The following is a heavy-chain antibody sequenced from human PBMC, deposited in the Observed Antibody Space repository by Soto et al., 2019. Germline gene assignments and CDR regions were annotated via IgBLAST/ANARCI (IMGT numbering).Heavy chain of an antibody. Sequence: SETLSLTCAVYGGSFSGYYWTWIRQPPGTGLEWVGYITYSGSTYHNPSLKSRLTMSIDTSKNQFSLTLSSVTAADTAVYFCARDIHITRVPNYYAMDVWGQGTTVTVSS. J-gene: IGHJ6*02. D-gene: IGHD1-20*01. V-gene: IGHV4-34*09. CDR3: ARDIHITRVPNYYAMDV. CDR1: GGSFSGYY. CDR2: ITYSGST.